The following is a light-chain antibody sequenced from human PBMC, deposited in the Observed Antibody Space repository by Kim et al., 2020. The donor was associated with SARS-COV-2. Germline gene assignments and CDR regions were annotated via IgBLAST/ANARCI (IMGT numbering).Light chain of an antibody. CDR1: QSVTSSY. CDR2: GAS. V-gene: IGKV3-20*01. CDR3: QQYGTPPYT. J-gene: IGKJ2*01. Sequence: LSPGEGATLSCRASQSVTSSYLAWYQQKPGQAPRLLIYGASIRATDIPDRFSGSESGTDFTLTISRLEPADFAVYYCQQYGTPPYTFGQGTKLEI.